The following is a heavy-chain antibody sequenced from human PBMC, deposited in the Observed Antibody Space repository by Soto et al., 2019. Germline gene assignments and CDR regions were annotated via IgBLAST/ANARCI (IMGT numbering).Heavy chain of an antibody. CDR1: GFTFSSYS. J-gene: IGHJ2*01. CDR2: ISGSSTI. Sequence: GGSLRLSCAASGFTFSSYSMNWVRQAPGKGLEWVSYISGSSTIYYADSVKGRFTVSRDNAKNSLSLQVNSLRAEDTAVYYCARAWGYDYWYFDLWGRGTLVTVSS. D-gene: IGHD7-27*01. CDR3: ARAWGYDYWYFDL. V-gene: IGHV3-48*01.